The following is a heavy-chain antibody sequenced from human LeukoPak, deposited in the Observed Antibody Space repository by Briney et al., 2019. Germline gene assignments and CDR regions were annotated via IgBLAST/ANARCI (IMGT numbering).Heavy chain of an antibody. CDR3: VRGVGATPFDY. V-gene: IGHV3-20*04. J-gene: IGHJ4*02. Sequence: GGSLRLSCVASGFTFHDCAMSWVRQAPGKGLEWVSGINWNGGRTDYADSVQGRFSISRDNAKNSLYLVINSLRTEDTALYYCVRGVGATPFDYWGQGTLVTVSS. D-gene: IGHD1-26*01. CDR1: GFTFHDCA. CDR2: INWNGGRT.